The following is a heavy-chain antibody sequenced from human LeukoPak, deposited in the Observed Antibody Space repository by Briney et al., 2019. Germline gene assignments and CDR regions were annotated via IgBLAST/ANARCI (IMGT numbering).Heavy chain of an antibody. D-gene: IGHD3-16*01. J-gene: IGHJ6*02. CDR2: INREGSEK. CDR1: GFAFGSHW. CDR3: ARDGVPGGRDV. V-gene: IGHV3-7*01. Sequence: PGGSRLSCAASGFAFGSHWMNWVRQAPGKGLEGVANINREGSEKNYVDSVKGRFTISRDNAKNSPYLQMNSLRVEDTAVYYCARDGVPGGRDVWGQGTTVTVS.